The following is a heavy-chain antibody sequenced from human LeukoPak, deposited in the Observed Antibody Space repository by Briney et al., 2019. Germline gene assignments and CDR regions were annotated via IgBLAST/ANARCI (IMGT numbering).Heavy chain of an antibody. V-gene: IGHV3-64*01. D-gene: IGHD3-3*01. CDR3: ARDHYDFWSGYYEVCLDY. Sequence: GGSLRLSCAASGFTFSSYAMHWVRQAPGKGLEYVSAISSNGGRTYYANSVKVRFTISRDNSKNTLYLQMGSLRAEDMAVYYCARDHYDFWSGYYEVCLDYWGQGTLVTVSS. CDR2: ISSNGGRT. CDR1: GFTFSSYA. J-gene: IGHJ4*02.